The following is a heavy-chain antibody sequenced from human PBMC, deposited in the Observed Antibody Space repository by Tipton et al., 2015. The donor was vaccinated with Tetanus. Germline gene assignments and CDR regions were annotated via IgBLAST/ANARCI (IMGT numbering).Heavy chain of an antibody. Sequence: QSGAEVKKPGASVKVSCKTSGYTFTQYYLHWVRQAPGQGLEWMGMIYPSDGSTSYAEKLQGRVTMTRDTPTSTVYMEMSSLRSEDTAVYYCARDREAFDYWGRGTKVTVSS. CDR3: ARDREAFDY. CDR2: IYPSDGST. D-gene: IGHD1-26*01. J-gene: IGHJ3*01. V-gene: IGHV1-46*04. CDR1: GYTFTQYY.